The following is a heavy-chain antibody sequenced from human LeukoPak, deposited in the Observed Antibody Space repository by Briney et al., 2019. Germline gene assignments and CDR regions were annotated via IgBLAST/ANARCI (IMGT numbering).Heavy chain of an antibody. D-gene: IGHD3-9*01. CDR1: GGSFSGYY. V-gene: IGHV4-34*01. Sequence: SETLSLTCAVYGGSFSGYYWSWIRQPPGKGLEWIGEINHSGSTNYNPSLKSRVTISVDTSKNQFSLKLSSVTAADTAVYYCPSSRGFTINWFDPWGQGTLVTVSS. CDR2: INHSGST. CDR3: PSSRGFTINWFDP. J-gene: IGHJ5*02.